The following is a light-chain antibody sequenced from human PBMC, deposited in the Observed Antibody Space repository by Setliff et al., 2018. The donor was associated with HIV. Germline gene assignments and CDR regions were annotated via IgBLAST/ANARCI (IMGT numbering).Light chain of an antibody. J-gene: IGLJ1*01. V-gene: IGLV2-8*01. CDR2: DVS. CDR1: SSDVGGYND. CDR3: SSYTSSSPPYV. Sequence: QSALTQPPSASGSPGQSVTISCTGTSSDVGGYNDVSWYQQHPGKAPKLMIYDVSKRPSGVPDRFSGSKSGNTASLTVSGLQAEDEADYYCSSYTSSSPPYVFGTGTKVTVL.